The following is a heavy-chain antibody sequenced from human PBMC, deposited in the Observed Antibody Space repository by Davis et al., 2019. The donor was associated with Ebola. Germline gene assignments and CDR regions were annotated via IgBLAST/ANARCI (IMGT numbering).Heavy chain of an antibody. CDR3: ARSADLFNTYYYDSSGYYLYYFDY. D-gene: IGHD3-22*01. J-gene: IGHJ4*02. CDR2: IIPIFGTA. V-gene: IGHV1-69*13. CDR1: GYTFTSYY. Sequence: SVKVSCKASGYTFTSYYMHWVRQAPGQGLEWMGGIIPIFGTANYAQKFQGRVTITADESTSTAYMELSSLRSEDTAVYYCARSADLFNTYYYDSSGYYLYYFDYWGQGTLVTVSS.